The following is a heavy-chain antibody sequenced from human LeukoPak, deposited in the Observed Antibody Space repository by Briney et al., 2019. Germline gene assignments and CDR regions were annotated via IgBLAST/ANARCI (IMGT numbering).Heavy chain of an antibody. D-gene: IGHD6-13*01. Sequence: PGGSLRLSCAASKFTFRNYDMSWVRQAPGKGLEWVSVIYSGGSTYYADSVKGRFTISRDNSKNTLYLQMNSLRAEDTAVYYCARGGDTIAAAAYYFDYWGQGTLVTVSS. CDR1: KFTFRNYD. J-gene: IGHJ4*02. V-gene: IGHV3-53*01. CDR3: ARGGDTIAAAAYYFDY. CDR2: IYSGGST.